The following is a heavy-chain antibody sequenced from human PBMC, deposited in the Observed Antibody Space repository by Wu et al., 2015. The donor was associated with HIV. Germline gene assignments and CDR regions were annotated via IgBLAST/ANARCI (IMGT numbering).Heavy chain of an antibody. CDR2: IIPIFSTT. V-gene: IGHV1-69*13. D-gene: IGHD1-26*01. J-gene: IGHJ6*02. Sequence: QVRLVQSGAEVKKPGSSVKVSCKASGGTFSSYAISWVRQAPGQGLEWMGRIIPIFSTTNYAQKFQGRVTITADESTSTAYMELSSLRSEDTAVYYCARGPIVGATMDYYYYGMDVWGQGTTVTVSS. CDR1: GGTFSSYA. CDR3: ARGPIVGATMDYYYYGMDV.